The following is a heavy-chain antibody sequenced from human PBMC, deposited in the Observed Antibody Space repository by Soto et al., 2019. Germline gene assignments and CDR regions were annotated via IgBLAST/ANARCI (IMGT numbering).Heavy chain of an antibody. V-gene: IGHV4-31*03. J-gene: IGHJ4*02. CDR1: GGSISSGVYY. Sequence: PSETLSLTCTVSGGSISSGVYYWSWIRQHPGKGLEWIGYIYYSGSTYYNPSLKSRVTISVDTSKNQFSLKLSSVTAADTAVYYCARVGDGYSYGPFHYWGQGTLVPVSS. D-gene: IGHD5-18*01. CDR3: ARVGDGYSYGPFHY. CDR2: IYYSGST.